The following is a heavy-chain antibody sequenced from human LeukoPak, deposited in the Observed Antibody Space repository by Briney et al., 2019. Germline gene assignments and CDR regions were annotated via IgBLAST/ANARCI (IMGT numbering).Heavy chain of an antibody. CDR3: ARGVSQVRGMWFDP. Sequence: SETLSLTCTVSGDSIGSGSFYWSWILYPAGNGLEWIGRTYTSGSTDYKPSPKSRVTRSIDTSKNQFSLKLNSVAAADAAVYYCARGVSQVRGMWFDPWGQGTPVTVSS. CDR2: TYTSGST. CDR1: GDSIGSGSFY. J-gene: IGHJ5*02. D-gene: IGHD3-10*01. V-gene: IGHV4-61*02.